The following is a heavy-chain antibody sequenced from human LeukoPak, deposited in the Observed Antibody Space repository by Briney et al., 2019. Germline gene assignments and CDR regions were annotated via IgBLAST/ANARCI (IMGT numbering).Heavy chain of an antibody. J-gene: IGHJ4*02. CDR3: AKDKETLAAAGTYLDY. Sequence: GGSLRLSCAASGFTFSSYWMNWVRQAPGKGLVWVSRINGDGSSTNYADSVKGRFTISRDNAKNSLYLQMNSLRAEDTALYYCAKDKETLAAAGTYLDYWGQGALVTVSS. D-gene: IGHD6-13*01. V-gene: IGHV3-74*01. CDR2: INGDGSST. CDR1: GFTFSSYW.